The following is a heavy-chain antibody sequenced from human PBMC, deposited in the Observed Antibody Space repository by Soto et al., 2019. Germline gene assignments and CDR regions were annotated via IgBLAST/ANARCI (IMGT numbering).Heavy chain of an antibody. V-gene: IGHV3-49*03. J-gene: IGHJ6*02. Sequence: GGSLRLSCTASGFTFGDYAMSWFRQAPGKGLEWVGFIRSKAYGGTTEYAASVKGRFTISRDDSKSIAYLQMNSLKTEDTAVYYCTREAVYSSSSAYYYYGMDVWGQGTTVTVSS. CDR3: TREAVYSSSSAYYYYGMDV. D-gene: IGHD6-6*01. CDR2: IRSKAYGGTT. CDR1: GFTFGDYA.